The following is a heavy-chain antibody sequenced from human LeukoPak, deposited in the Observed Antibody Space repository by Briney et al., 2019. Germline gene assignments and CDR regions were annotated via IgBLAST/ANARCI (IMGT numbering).Heavy chain of an antibody. V-gene: IGHV3-30*18. Sequence: PGGSQRLSCAASGFTFSSYGMHWVRQAPGKGLEWVAVISYDGSNKYYADSVKGRFTISRDNSKNTLYLQMNSLRAEDTAVYYCAKDVDPFGSGSYVEGFDYWGQGTLVTVSS. D-gene: IGHD3-10*01. CDR1: GFTFSSYG. CDR2: ISYDGSNK. CDR3: AKDVDPFGSGSYVEGFDY. J-gene: IGHJ4*02.